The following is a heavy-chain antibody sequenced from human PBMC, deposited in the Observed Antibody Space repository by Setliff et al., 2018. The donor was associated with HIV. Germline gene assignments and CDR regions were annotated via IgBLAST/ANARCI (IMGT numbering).Heavy chain of an antibody. Sequence: KASETLSLTCAVYGGSFSGYYWSWISQPPGKGLEWIGEINHSGSTNYNPSLKSRVTITVDTSKNQFSLKLSSVTAADTAVYYGVRGGQYYTFWSGYYHIGVYYYYYMDVWG. D-gene: IGHD3-3*01. J-gene: IGHJ6*03. CDR3: VRGGQYYTFWSGYYHIGVYYYYYMDV. CDR2: INHSGST. V-gene: IGHV4-34*01. CDR1: GGSFSGYY.